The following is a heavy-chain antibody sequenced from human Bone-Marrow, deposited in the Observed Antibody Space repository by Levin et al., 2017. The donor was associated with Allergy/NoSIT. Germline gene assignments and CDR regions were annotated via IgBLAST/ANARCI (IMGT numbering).Heavy chain of an antibody. CDR2: ISVYNAKT. CDR3: ARSIAVAGTLGY. D-gene: IGHD6-19*01. J-gene: IGHJ4*02. CDR1: GYTFTSFG. Sequence: ASVKVSCKASGYTFTSFGVSWVRQAPGQGLEYMGWISVYNAKTQYAQKFQGRVTMSTDTSTSTAYLAVRSLTSYDTAVYYCARSIAVAGTLGYWGQGTLVTVSS. V-gene: IGHV1-18*01.